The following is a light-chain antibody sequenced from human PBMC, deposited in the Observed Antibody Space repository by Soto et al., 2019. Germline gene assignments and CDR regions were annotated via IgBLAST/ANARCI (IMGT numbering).Light chain of an antibody. CDR3: SSYTSSSTYVV. Sequence: HSVLTQPASVSGSPGQSITISCTGTSSDVGGYNYVSWYQQHPGKAPKLMIYDVSNRPSGVSNRFSGSKSGNTASLTISGLQAEDEADYDCSSYTSSSTYVVFGGGTKLTVL. V-gene: IGLV2-14*01. CDR2: DVS. J-gene: IGLJ2*01. CDR1: SSDVGGYNY.